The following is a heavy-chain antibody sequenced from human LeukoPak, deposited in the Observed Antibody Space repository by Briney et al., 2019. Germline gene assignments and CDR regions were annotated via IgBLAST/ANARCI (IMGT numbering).Heavy chain of an antibody. CDR1: GGSISSGSYY. CDR2: IYTSGST. CDR3: ARDRYYYMDV. V-gene: IGHV4-61*02. Sequence: PSQTLSLTCTVPGGSISSGSYYWSWIRQPAGKGLEWIGRIYTSGSTNYNPSLKSRVTISVDTSKSQFSLKLSSVTAADTAVYYCARDRYYYMDVWGKGTTVTVSS. J-gene: IGHJ6*03.